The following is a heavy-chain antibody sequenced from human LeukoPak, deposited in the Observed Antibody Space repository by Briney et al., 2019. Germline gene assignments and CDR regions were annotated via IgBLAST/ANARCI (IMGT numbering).Heavy chain of an antibody. CDR3: ARGPLCCTGGTCYCQDYYYYYMDV. Sequence: GGSLRLSCAASRFTFSNYNMHWVRQAPGKGLEWVSSISSTSGYIYYADSLKGRFTISRDNAKNSLYLQMNGLRAEDTAVYYCARGPLCCTGGTCYCQDYYYYYMDVWGRGTTVTVSS. CDR2: ISSTSGYI. CDR1: RFTFSNYN. D-gene: IGHD2-15*01. J-gene: IGHJ6*03. V-gene: IGHV3-21*01.